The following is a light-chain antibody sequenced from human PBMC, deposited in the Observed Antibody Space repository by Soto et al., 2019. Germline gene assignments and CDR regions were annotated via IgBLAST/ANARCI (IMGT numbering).Light chain of an antibody. CDR3: QPYNNWPLT. J-gene: IGKJ4*01. CDR2: EAS. Sequence: EIVMTQSPATLSVSPGERATLSCRASQSVNSHLAWFQQRPGQAPRLLMFEASTRSTGVPARFSASGSGTDFTLTISGLQSEDFAIYYCQPYNNWPLTFGGGTKVESK. V-gene: IGKV3-15*01. CDR1: QSVNSH.